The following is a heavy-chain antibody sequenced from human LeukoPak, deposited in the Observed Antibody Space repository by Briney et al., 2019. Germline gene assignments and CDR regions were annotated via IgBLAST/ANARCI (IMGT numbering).Heavy chain of an antibody. D-gene: IGHD3-10*01. CDR3: ARDCGELRRDDAFDI. CDR1: GYTFTGYY. J-gene: IGHJ3*02. Sequence: ASGKVSCKASGYTFTGYYMHWVRQAPGQGLEWMGWINPNSGGTNYAQKFQGRVTMTKDTSISTAYMELSRLGSDDTAVYYCARDCGELRRDDAFDIWGQGTMVTVSS. CDR2: INPNSGGT. V-gene: IGHV1-2*02.